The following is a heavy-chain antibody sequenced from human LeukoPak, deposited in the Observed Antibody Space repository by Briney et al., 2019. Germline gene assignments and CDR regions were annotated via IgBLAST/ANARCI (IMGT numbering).Heavy chain of an antibody. J-gene: IGHJ2*01. CDR1: GGSFSGYY. D-gene: IGHD2-2*01. CDR3: ARGQYHLLYWYFDL. V-gene: IGHV4-34*01. CDR2: INHSGST. Sequence: SETLSLTCAVYGGSFSGYYWSWIRQPPGKGLEWIGEINHSGSTNYNPSLKSRVTISVDTSKNQFSLKLSSVTAADTAVYYCARGQYHLLYWYFDLWGRGTLVTVSS.